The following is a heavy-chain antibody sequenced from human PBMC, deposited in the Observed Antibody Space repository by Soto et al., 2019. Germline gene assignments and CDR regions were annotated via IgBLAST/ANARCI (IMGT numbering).Heavy chain of an antibody. CDR1: GGSISSGDYY. CDR2: IYYSGST. V-gene: IGHV4-30-4*01. CDR3: ARAWDRDGYNSGYFDY. D-gene: IGHD5-12*01. Sequence: PSETLSLTCTVSGGSISSGDYYWSWIRQPPGKGLEWIGYIYYSGSTYYNPSLKSRVTISVDTSKNQFSLKLSSVTAADTAVYYCARAWDRDGYNSGYFDYWGQGTLVTVSS. J-gene: IGHJ4*02.